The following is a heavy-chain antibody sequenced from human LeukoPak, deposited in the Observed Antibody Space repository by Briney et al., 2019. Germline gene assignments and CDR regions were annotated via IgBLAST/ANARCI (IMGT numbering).Heavy chain of an antibody. CDR2: INSDGSST. Sequence: GGSLRLSCAASGFTFYSYWMHWVRQAPGKGLVWVSRINSDGSSTNYADSVKGRFTISRDNAKNTLYLQMNSLRAEDTAVYYCARAGNKRWGYGKYQLLESYMDVWGKGTTVTVSS. CDR3: ARAGNKRWGYGKYQLLESYMDV. D-gene: IGHD2-2*01. V-gene: IGHV3-74*01. J-gene: IGHJ6*03. CDR1: GFTFYSYW.